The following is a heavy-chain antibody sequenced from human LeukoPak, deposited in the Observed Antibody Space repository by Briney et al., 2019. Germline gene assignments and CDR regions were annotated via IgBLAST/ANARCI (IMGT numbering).Heavy chain of an antibody. CDR2: ISSSSTTI. Sequence: QPGGSLRPSCAASGFTFSSYSMNWVRQAPGKGLEWVSYISSSSTTIYYADSVKGRFTISRDNANNLLFLQMSSLRAEDTAVYFCAGLRRAYYYYMDVWGKGTTVTVSS. CDR3: AGLRRAYYYYMDV. J-gene: IGHJ6*03. CDR1: GFTFSSYS. V-gene: IGHV3-48*01.